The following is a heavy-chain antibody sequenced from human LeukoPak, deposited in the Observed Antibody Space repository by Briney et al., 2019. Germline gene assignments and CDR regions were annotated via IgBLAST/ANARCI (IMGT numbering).Heavy chain of an antibody. J-gene: IGHJ4*02. D-gene: IGHD5-18*01. CDR3: AREFGDTAMVTPFDY. Sequence: GASVKVSCKASGYTFTGYYMHWVRQAPGQGLEWMGWINPNSGGTNYAQKFQGRVTMTRDTSISTAYKELSRLRSDDTAVYYCAREFGDTAMVTPFDYWGQGTLVTVSS. CDR1: GYTFTGYY. CDR2: INPNSGGT. V-gene: IGHV1-2*02.